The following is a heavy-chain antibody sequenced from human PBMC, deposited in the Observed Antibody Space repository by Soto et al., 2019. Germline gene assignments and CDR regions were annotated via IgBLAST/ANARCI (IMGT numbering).Heavy chain of an antibody. CDR3: ARGGGIAARPMGFDP. V-gene: IGHV1-2*04. CDR1: GYTFTGYY. Sequence: ASVKVSCKASGYTFTGYYMHWVRQAPGQGLEWMGWINPNSGGTNYEQKFQGWVTMARDTSISTAYMELSRLRSDDTAVYYCARGGGIAARPMGFDPWGQGTLVTVSS. D-gene: IGHD6-6*01. CDR2: INPNSGGT. J-gene: IGHJ5*02.